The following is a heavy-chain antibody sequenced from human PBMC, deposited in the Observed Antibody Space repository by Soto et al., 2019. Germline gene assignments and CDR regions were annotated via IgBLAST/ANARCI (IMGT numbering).Heavy chain of an antibody. Sequence: PSETLFLTCTVSGGSISSGDYYWSWIRQPPGKGLEWIGYIYYSGSTYYNPSLKSRVTISVDTSKNQFSLKLSSVTAADTAVYYCARVDTAMVMVGYWGQGTLVTVSS. CDR3: ARVDTAMVMVGY. CDR1: GGSISSGDYY. J-gene: IGHJ4*02. D-gene: IGHD5-18*01. V-gene: IGHV4-30-4*01. CDR2: IYYSGST.